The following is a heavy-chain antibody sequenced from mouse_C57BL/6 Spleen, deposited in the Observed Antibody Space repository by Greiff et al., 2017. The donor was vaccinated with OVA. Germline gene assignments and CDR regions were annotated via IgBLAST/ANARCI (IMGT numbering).Heavy chain of an antibody. CDR3: ARGEAAMDY. Sequence: QVQLQQPGAELVRPGTSVKLSCKASGYTFTSYWMPWVKQRPGQGLEWIGVIDPSDSYTNYNQKFKGKATLTVDTSSSTAYMQLSSLTSEDSAVYYCARGEAAMDYWGQGTSVTVSS. CDR2: IDPSDSYT. V-gene: IGHV1-59*01. J-gene: IGHJ4*01. CDR1: GYTFTSYW.